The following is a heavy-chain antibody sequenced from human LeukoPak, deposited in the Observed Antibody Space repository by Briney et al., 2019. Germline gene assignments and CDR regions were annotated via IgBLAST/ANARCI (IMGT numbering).Heavy chain of an antibody. Sequence: SETLSLTCTVSGGSISGSSYYWGWIRQPPGKGLEWIGSIYYSGSTYYNPSLKSRVTISVDTSKNQFSLKLNSVTAADTAVYYCARLPTGSGDQIDYWGQGTLVTVSS. V-gene: IGHV4-39*01. CDR2: IYYSGST. J-gene: IGHJ4*02. CDR1: GGSISGSSYY. D-gene: IGHD3-10*01. CDR3: ARLPTGSGDQIDY.